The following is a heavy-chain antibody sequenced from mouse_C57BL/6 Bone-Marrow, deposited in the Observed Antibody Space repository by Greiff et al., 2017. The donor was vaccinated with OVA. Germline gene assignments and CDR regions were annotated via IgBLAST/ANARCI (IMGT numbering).Heavy chain of an antibody. CDR3: ARPLYGSSPYWYFDV. D-gene: IGHD1-1*01. V-gene: IGHV1-19*01. Sequence: EVQLQESGPVLVKPGASVKMSCKASGYTFTDYYMNWVKQSHGKSLEWIGVINPYNVGTSYNQKFKGKATLTVDKSSSTAYMELNSLTSEDSAVYYCARPLYGSSPYWYFDVWGTGTTVTVSS. CDR2: INPYNVGT. CDR1: GYTFTDYY. J-gene: IGHJ1*03.